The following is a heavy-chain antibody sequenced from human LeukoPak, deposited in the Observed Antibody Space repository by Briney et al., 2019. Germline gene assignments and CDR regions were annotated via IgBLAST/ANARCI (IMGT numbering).Heavy chain of an antibody. Sequence: PSQTLSLTCTVSGDSISGYYWTWIRQPPGKGLEWIGNIYSSGTTNYNPSLKSRVTISVDTSKNQFSLRLGSVTAADTAVYYCARGKIWSPVYFNSWGQGTLVTVSS. CDR1: GDSISGYY. CDR3: ARGKIWSPVYFNS. CDR2: IYSSGTT. D-gene: IGHD3-10*01. J-gene: IGHJ5*01. V-gene: IGHV4-59*01.